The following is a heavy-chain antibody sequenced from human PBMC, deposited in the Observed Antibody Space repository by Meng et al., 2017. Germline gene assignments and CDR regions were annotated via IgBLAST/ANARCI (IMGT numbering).Heavy chain of an antibody. D-gene: IGHD7-27*01. CDR3: ARGDWGSLSFDY. Sequence: QWQVVHCGAEGKKPGASVKVSCKASGYTFTGYYMPWVRQAPGQGLEWMGRINPNSGGTNYAQKFQGRVTMTRDTSISTAYMELSRLRSDDTAVYYCARGDWGSLSFDYWGQGTLVTVSS. CDR2: INPNSGGT. V-gene: IGHV1-2*06. CDR1: GYTFTGYY. J-gene: IGHJ4*02.